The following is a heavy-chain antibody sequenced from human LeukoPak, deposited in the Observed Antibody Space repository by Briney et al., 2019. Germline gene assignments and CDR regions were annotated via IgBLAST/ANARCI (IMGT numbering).Heavy chain of an antibody. D-gene: IGHD6-19*01. CDR1: GSIFSTYW. Sequence: GSPLQISCKGSGSIFSTYWIGWVRQLPGKVVEWIEIIYPGDSETRYSPSFQGQVTISADKTISTAYLQWSSLKASDTAMYYCARRGYRSGANAFDIWGQGTMVTVSS. CDR2: IYPGDSET. J-gene: IGHJ3*02. CDR3: ARRGYRSGANAFDI. V-gene: IGHV5-51*01.